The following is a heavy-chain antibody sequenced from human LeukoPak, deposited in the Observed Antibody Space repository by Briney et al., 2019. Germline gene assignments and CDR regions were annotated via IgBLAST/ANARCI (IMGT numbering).Heavy chain of an antibody. J-gene: IGHJ4*02. Sequence: GGSLSLSCAASRFTFSRYCMSWVRQSPGKGLECVANIKQDGSEEYYVDSVKGRFTISRDNAKNSLYLQMNSLRAEDTAVYYCASERTGKVARYWGQGTLVTVSS. CDR3: ASERTGKVARY. V-gene: IGHV3-7*05. CDR1: RFTFSRYC. D-gene: IGHD5-12*01. CDR2: IKQDGSEE.